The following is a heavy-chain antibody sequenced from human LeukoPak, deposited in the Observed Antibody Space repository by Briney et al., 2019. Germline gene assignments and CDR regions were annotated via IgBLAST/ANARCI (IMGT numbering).Heavy chain of an antibody. Sequence: ASVKVSCKASGYTFTVYYMHWVRQAPGQGLEWMGWINPNSGGTNYAQKFQGRVTMTRDTSISTAYMELSRLRSDDTAVYYCARESYYYDSSGTDAFDIWGQGTMVTVSS. J-gene: IGHJ3*02. CDR1: GYTFTVYY. V-gene: IGHV1-2*02. CDR2: INPNSGGT. CDR3: ARESYYYDSSGTDAFDI. D-gene: IGHD3-22*01.